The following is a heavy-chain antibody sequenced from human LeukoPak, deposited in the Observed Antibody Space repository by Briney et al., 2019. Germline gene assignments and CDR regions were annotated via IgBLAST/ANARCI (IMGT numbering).Heavy chain of an antibody. CDR1: GFTVSSNY. CDR2: ISSSSSYI. J-gene: IGHJ6*03. CDR3: ARYRKVRGVIRNYYYYYMDV. Sequence: GGSLRLSCAASGFTVSSNYMSWVRQAPGKGLEWVSSISSSSSYIYYADSVKGRFTISRDNAKNSLYLQMNSLRAEDTAVYYCARYRKVRGVIRNYYYYYMDVWGKGTTVTVSS. V-gene: IGHV3-21*01. D-gene: IGHD3-10*01.